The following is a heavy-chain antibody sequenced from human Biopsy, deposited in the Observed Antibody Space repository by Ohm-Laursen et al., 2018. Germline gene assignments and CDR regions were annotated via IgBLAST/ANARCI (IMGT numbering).Heavy chain of an antibody. CDR2: INPSGSTT. Sequence: ASVKASCKASGYTFAGYYLHWVRQAPGQGLEWMGMINPSGSTTSYPQIFQGRVTMTRDTSKSTVYMELSSLRSADTAVYFCARNTGWYGDLYYFDYWAGEPWSPSPQ. CDR3: ARNTGWYGDLYYFDY. CDR1: GYTFAGYY. J-gene: IGHJ4*02. D-gene: IGHD6-19*01. V-gene: IGHV1-46*01.